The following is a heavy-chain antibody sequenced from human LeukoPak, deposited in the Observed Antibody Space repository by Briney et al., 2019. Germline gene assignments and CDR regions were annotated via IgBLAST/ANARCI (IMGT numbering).Heavy chain of an antibody. J-gene: IGHJ4*02. CDR2: IEKNAGGA. V-gene: IGHV3-NL1*01. Sequence: PGGSLRLSCAASGFTFSSYGMHWVRQAPGKGLEWVSSIEKNAGGAYYADSVKGRFTVSRDNSKNTLYLQMSSLRVEDTALYYCAKQEGALIENWCFDHWGLGTLVTVSS. CDR3: AKQEGALIENWCFDH. CDR1: GFTFSSYG. D-gene: IGHD1-26*01.